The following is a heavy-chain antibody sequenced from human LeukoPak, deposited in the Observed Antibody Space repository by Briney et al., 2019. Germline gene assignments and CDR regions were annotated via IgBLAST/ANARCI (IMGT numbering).Heavy chain of an antibody. D-gene: IGHD5-18*01. V-gene: IGHV4-61*02. CDR1: GGSISSGSHY. CDR2: IYTRGST. J-gene: IGHJ4*02. CDR3: ARTETAMVSWGFDY. Sequence: SETLSLTCTVSGGSISSGSHYWNWIRQPAGKGLEWIGRIYTRGSTNYNPSLKSRVTISVDTSKNEFSLKLSSVTAADTAVYYCARTETAMVSWGFDYWGQGTLVTVSS.